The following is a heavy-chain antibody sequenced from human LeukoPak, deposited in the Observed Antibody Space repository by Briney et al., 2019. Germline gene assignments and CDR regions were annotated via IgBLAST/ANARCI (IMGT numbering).Heavy chain of an antibody. CDR3: ARDRYGDFEDY. J-gene: IGHJ4*02. CDR2: ISYSGTP. V-gene: IGHV4-30-4*08. D-gene: IGHD4-17*01. Sequence: SETLSLTCNVSGGSINTADYYWTWIRQPPGKGLEWIGYISYSGTPYYNPSLNSRVTISLDTSKNQFSLILNSVTAADTAMYYCARDRYGDFEDYWGQGTLVTVSS. CDR1: GGSINTADYY.